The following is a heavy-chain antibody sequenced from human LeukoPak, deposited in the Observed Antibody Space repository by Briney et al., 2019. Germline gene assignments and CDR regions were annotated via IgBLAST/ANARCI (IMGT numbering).Heavy chain of an antibody. CDR1: GGSISSGGYY. J-gene: IGHJ4*02. CDR3: ARSLTGTTTFDS. V-gene: IGHV4-31*03. CDR2: IYYSGST. Sequence: SETLSLTCTVSGGSISSGGYYWSWIRQHPGKGLEWIGYIYYSGSTYYHPSLKSRVTISVDTSKNQFSLKLSSVTAADTAVYYCARSLTGTTTFDSWGQGTLVTVSS. D-gene: IGHD1-7*01.